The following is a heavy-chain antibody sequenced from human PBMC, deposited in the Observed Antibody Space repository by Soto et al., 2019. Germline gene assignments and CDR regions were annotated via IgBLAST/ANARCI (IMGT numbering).Heavy chain of an antibody. J-gene: IGHJ6*02. V-gene: IGHV3-30-3*01. CDR2: ISYDGSNK. D-gene: IGHD3-10*01. Sequence: GQLVESGGGVAQPGRSLRLSCAASGFTFSSYAMHWVRQTPGQGPEWVAVISYDGSNKYYADSVKGRFTISRDNSNDTVYLQMNSLRTEDTAVYFCARVLRIRGGRYYYGMDVWGRGTTVTVSS. CDR3: ARVLRIRGGRYYYGMDV. CDR1: GFTFSSYA.